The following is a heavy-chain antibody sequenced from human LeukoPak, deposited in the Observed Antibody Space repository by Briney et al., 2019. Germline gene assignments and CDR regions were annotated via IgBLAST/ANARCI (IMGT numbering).Heavy chain of an antibody. CDR3: ARVYSSSWYYYYYYMDV. V-gene: IGHV1-69*13. D-gene: IGHD6-13*01. J-gene: IGHJ6*03. Sequence: SVKVSCKASGGTFSSYAISWVRQAPGQGLEWMGGIIPIFGTANYAQKFQGRVTITADESTSTAYMELSSLRSEDTAVYYCARVYSSSWYYYYYYMDVWGKGTTVTISS. CDR1: GGTFSSYA. CDR2: IIPIFGTA.